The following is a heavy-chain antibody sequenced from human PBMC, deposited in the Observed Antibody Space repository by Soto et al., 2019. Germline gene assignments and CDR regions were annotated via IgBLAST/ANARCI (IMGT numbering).Heavy chain of an antibody. CDR3: AKDATPYCGGDCYRPRGAFDI. CDR2: ISWNSGSI. Sequence: GGSLRLSCAASGFTFDDYAMHWVRQVPGKGLEWVSGISWNSGSIGYADSMKGRFTIARDNARNSLYLQMNSLRAEDTALYYCAKDATPYCGGDCYRPRGAFDIWGQGTMVTVSS. CDR1: GFTFDDYA. D-gene: IGHD2-21*01. J-gene: IGHJ3*02. V-gene: IGHV3-9*01.